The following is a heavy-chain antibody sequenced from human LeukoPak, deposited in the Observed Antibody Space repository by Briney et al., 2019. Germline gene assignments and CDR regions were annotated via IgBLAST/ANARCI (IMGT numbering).Heavy chain of an antibody. V-gene: IGHV3-23*01. Sequence: GGSLRLSCAASGFTFSSYAMSWVRQAPGKGLEWVSAISGSGGSTYYADSVKGRFTISRDNSKNTLYLQMNSLRAENTAVYYCAGDDYSYGPWDYYGMDVWGQGTTVTVSS. CDR1: GFTFSSYA. J-gene: IGHJ6*02. CDR2: ISGSGGST. CDR3: AGDDYSYGPWDYYGMDV. D-gene: IGHD5-18*01.